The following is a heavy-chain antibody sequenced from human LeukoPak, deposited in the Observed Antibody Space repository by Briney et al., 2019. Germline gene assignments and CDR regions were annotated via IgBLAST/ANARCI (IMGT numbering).Heavy chain of an antibody. D-gene: IGHD1-26*01. J-gene: IGHJ3*02. V-gene: IGHV4-59*01. CDR1: GGSISSYY. CDR3: ARDRGIVGAKDAFDI. CDR2: IYYSGST. Sequence: PSETLSLTCTVSGGSISSYYWSWIRQPPGKGLEWIGYIYYSGSTNYNPSLKSRVTISVDTSKNQFSLKLSSVTAADTAVYYCARDRGIVGAKDAFDIWGQETMVTVSS.